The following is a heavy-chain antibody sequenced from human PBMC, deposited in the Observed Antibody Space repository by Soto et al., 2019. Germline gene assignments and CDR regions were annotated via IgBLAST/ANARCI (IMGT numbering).Heavy chain of an antibody. Sequence: ASVKVSCKASGYTFTSYDINWVRQATGQGLEWMGWMNPNSGNTGYAQKFQGRVTMTRNTSISTAYMELSSLRSEDTAVFYCASPARNYDFWSGYSFDIWGQGTMVTVSS. V-gene: IGHV1-8*01. CDR2: MNPNSGNT. CDR3: ASPARNYDFWSGYSFDI. D-gene: IGHD3-3*01. J-gene: IGHJ3*02. CDR1: GYTFTSYD.